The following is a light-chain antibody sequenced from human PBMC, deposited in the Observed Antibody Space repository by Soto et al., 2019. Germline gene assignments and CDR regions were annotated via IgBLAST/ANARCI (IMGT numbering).Light chain of an antibody. CDR1: SSDIGVYNS. V-gene: IGLV2-8*01. CDR3: SSYAGGTNLV. J-gene: IGLJ2*01. CDR2: EVT. Sequence: QSVLTQPPSASGSPGQSVTISCTGTSSDIGVYNSVSWYQQHPGKAPKLMIYEVTKRPSGVPDRFSGSKSGNTASLTVSGLQAEDEADYYCSSYAGGTNLVFGGGTKVTVL.